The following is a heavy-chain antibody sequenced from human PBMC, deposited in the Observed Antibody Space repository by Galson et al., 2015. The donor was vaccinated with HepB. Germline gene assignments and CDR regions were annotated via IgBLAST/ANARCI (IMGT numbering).Heavy chain of an antibody. CDR3: AKDGDYYDSSGYYWYFDL. V-gene: IGHV3-23*01. Sequence: SLRLSCAASGFTFSSYAMSWVRQAPGKGLEWVSAISGSGGSTYYADSVKGRFTISRDNSKNTLYLQMNSLRAEDTAVYCCAKDGDYYDSSGYYWYFDLWGRGTLVTVSS. D-gene: IGHD3-22*01. J-gene: IGHJ2*01. CDR2: ISGSGGST. CDR1: GFTFSSYA.